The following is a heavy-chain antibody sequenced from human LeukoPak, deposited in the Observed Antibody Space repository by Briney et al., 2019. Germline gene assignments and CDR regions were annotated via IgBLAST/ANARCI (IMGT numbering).Heavy chain of an antibody. CDR1: GFTFSRDS. D-gene: IGHD5-24*01. CDR3: ARNREGYKAGAFDI. Sequence: PGGSLRLSCAASGFTFSRDSMNWVRQAPGKGLEWVSYINGGGSPIYYADSVRGRFTISRDNAKNSLYLQMNSLRAEDTAVYYCARNREGYKAGAFDIWGQGTMVTVSS. V-gene: IGHV3-48*01. J-gene: IGHJ3*02. CDR2: INGGGSPI.